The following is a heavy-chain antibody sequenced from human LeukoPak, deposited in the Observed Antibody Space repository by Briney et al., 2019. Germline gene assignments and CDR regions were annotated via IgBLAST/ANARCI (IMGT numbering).Heavy chain of an antibody. CDR2: IYYSGTT. D-gene: IGHD6-19*01. Sequence: SETLSLTCTVSGGSISSYYWSWIRQPPGKGLEWVGYIYYSGTTKYNPSLKSRVTMSVDTSKNQFSLKLSSVTAADTAVYYCARVSSGWQFDYWGQGTLVTVSS. CDR1: GGSISSYY. J-gene: IGHJ4*02. CDR3: ARVSSGWQFDY. V-gene: IGHV4-59*12.